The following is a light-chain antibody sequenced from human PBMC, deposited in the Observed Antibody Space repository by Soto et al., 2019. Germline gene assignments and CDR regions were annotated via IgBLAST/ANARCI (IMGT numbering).Light chain of an antibody. CDR1: QSVTSSS. J-gene: IGKJ1*01. V-gene: IGKV3-20*01. CDR2: GAS. Sequence: IVLTQSPCTLSLSPGERATLSCGAGQSVTSSSLAWYQQQPGQAPRLLIYGASSRASGIPARLSGSGSGTDFTLTISRPEPEDFPVYYCQQYGSSGTFGQGTKVDIK. CDR3: QQYGSSGT.